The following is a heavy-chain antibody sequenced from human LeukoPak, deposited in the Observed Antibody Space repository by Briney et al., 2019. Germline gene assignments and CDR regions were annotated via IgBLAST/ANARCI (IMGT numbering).Heavy chain of an antibody. CDR3: ARGTRWLQF. Sequence: SETLSLTCAVYGGSFSGYYWSWIRQPPGKGLEWIGEINHSGSTNYNPSLKSRVTISVDTSKNQFSLKLSSVTAADTAVYYCARGTRWLQFWGQGNLVTVSS. CDR2: INHSGST. J-gene: IGHJ4*02. V-gene: IGHV4-34*01. CDR1: GGSFSGYY. D-gene: IGHD5-24*01.